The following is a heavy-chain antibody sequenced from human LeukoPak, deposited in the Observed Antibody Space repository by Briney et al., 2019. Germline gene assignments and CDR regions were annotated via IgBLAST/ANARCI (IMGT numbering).Heavy chain of an antibody. J-gene: IGHJ3*02. Sequence: QAGRSLRLSCAASGFTFSSYGMHWVRQAPGKGLEWVAVISYDGSNKYYADSVKGRFTISRDNSKNTLYLQMNSLRAEDTAVYYCAGPITMIGPDAFDIWGQGTMVTVSS. CDR3: AGPITMIGPDAFDI. CDR2: ISYDGSNK. V-gene: IGHV3-30*03. CDR1: GFTFSSYG. D-gene: IGHD3-22*01.